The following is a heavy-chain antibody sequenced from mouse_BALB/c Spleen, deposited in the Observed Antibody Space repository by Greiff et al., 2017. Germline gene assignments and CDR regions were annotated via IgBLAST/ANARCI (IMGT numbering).Heavy chain of an antibody. CDR2: ISNGGGST. CDR1: GFTFSSYT. V-gene: IGHV5-12-2*01. CDR3: ARSGGNYGFDY. Sequence: DVHLVESGGGLVQPGGSLKLSCAASGFTFSSYTMSWVRQTPEKRLEWVAYISNGGGSTYYPDTVKGRFTISRDNAKNTLYLQMSSLKSEDTAMYYCARSGGNYGFDYWGQGTTLTVSS. D-gene: IGHD2-1*01. J-gene: IGHJ2*01.